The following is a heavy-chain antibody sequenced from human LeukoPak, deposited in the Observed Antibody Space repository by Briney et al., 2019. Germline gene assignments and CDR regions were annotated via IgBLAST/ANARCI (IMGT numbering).Heavy chain of an antibody. J-gene: IGHJ6*03. V-gene: IGHV3-7*01. CDR3: AREAYRYYYYYYYMDV. CDR1: GFTFSSYW. CDR2: IKQDGSEK. Sequence: GGSLRLSCAASGFTFSSYWMSWVRQAPGKGLEWVANIKQDGSEKYYVDSVKGRFTISRDNAKNSLYLQMNSLRAEDTAVYYCAREAYRYYYYYYYMDVWGKGTTVTISS. D-gene: IGHD2-21*01.